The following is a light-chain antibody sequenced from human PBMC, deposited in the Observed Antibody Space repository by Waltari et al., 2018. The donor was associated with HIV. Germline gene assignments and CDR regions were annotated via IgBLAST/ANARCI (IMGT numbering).Light chain of an antibody. Sequence: QSVLTQPPSVSAAPGQKGTISCSGRRSTIRNHHAHWYQQLPGTAPKLPISDNNKRPSGIPDRFSGSKSGTSATLDITGLQTGDEADYYCGTWDGGLSAGVFGGGTKLTVL. J-gene: IGLJ2*01. CDR1: RSTIRNHH. V-gene: IGLV1-51*01. CDR3: GTWDGGLSAGV. CDR2: DNN.